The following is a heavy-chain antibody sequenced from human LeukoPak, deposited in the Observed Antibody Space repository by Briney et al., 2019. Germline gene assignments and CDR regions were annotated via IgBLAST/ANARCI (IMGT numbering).Heavy chain of an antibody. D-gene: IGHD4-11*01. Sequence: KPSETLSLTCTVSSGSISTSNYYWGWVRQPPGKALEWIGNIFYSGSTYYSPPLKSRVTISLDTSRNQFSLKLSSVTAADTAVYYCARTTEGGYSNGYFYYYYMDVWGKGTTVTISS. CDR2: IFYSGST. CDR1: SGSISTSNYY. CDR3: ARTTEGGYSNGYFYYYYMDV. J-gene: IGHJ6*03. V-gene: IGHV4-39*07.